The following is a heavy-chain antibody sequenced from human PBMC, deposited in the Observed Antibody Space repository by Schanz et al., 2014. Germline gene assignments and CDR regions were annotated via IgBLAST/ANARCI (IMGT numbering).Heavy chain of an antibody. CDR3: AKDHPSSGWPAFDV. D-gene: IGHD6-19*01. Sequence: VQLVQSGGGVVQPGGSLRLSCTTSGLIFSTYTLNWVRQAPGKGLEWISYISFSGNTIYYADSVKGRFTISRDNSRKTLYLQMNSLRADDTAVYYCAKDHPSSGWPAFDVWGQGTQVTVSS. J-gene: IGHJ4*02. V-gene: IGHV3-48*01. CDR2: ISFSGNTI. CDR1: GLIFSTYT.